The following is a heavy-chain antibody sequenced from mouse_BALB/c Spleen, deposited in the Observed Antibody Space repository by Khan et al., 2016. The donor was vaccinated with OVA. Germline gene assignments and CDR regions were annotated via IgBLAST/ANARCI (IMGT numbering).Heavy chain of an antibody. Sequence: EVQLQESGPGLVKPSQSLSLTCTVTGYSITSDYAWNWIRQFPGNKLEWMGYISYSGSTSYNPSLKSRISITRDTSKNQFFLQLNSVTTEDTATYFCAGERTYWGQGTLVTVSA. J-gene: IGHJ3*01. V-gene: IGHV3-2*02. CDR3: AGERTY. CDR1: GYSITSDYA. CDR2: ISYSGST.